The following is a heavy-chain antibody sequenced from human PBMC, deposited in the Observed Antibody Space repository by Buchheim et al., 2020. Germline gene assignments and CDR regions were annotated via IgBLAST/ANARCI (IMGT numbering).Heavy chain of an antibody. D-gene: IGHD6-19*01. Sequence: EVQLVESGGGLVQPGGSLRLSCAASGFTLSSYWMSWVRQAPGKGLEWVANIKQHGSEKNYVDSVKGRFTISRDDAKNSLYLQMNRLRAEDTAVYYCAREERESGGWYDWGQGTL. V-gene: IGHV3-7*01. CDR3: AREERESGGWYD. CDR2: IKQHGSEK. J-gene: IGHJ4*02. CDR1: GFTLSSYW.